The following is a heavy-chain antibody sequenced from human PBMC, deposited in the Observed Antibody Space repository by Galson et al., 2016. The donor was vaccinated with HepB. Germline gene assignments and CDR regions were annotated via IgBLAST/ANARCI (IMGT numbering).Heavy chain of an antibody. V-gene: IGHV4-39*01. Sequence: ETLSLTCTVSGGSISSGSYFWGWIRQHPGKGLAWVGSIYYSGTTNYNRSLKSRVIISVDTSKNQFSLKMRSVTAADTAVYYCARRIAAAGTSYWGQGTLVTVSS. CDR1: GGSISSGSYF. CDR2: IYYSGTT. D-gene: IGHD6-13*01. J-gene: IGHJ4*02. CDR3: ARRIAAAGTSY.